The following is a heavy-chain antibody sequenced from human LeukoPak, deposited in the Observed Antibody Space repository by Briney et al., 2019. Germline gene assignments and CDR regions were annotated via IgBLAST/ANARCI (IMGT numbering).Heavy chain of an antibody. CDR1: GGTFSSYA. J-gene: IGHJ4*02. CDR3: ARRNRWVPAAYAD. Sequence: ASVKVSCKASGGTFSSYAISWVRQAPGQGLEWMGGIIPIFGTANYAQKFQGRVTITADESTSTAYMELSSLRSEDTAVYYCARRNRWVPAAYADWGQGTLVTVSS. D-gene: IGHD2-2*01. CDR2: IIPIFGTA. V-gene: IGHV1-69*13.